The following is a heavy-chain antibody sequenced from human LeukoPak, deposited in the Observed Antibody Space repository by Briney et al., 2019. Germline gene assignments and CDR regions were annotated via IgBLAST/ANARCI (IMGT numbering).Heavy chain of an antibody. V-gene: IGHV3-23*01. D-gene: IGHD5-18*01. CDR3: ARQLWLRVY. J-gene: IGHJ4*02. CDR1: GFTFSSYA. CDR2: ISGSGGST. Sequence: GGSLRLSCAASGFTFSSYAMSWVRQAPGKGLEWVSAISGSGGSTYYADSVKGRSTISRDNSKNTLYLHMNSLRAEDTAVYYCARQLWLRVYWGQGTLVTVSS.